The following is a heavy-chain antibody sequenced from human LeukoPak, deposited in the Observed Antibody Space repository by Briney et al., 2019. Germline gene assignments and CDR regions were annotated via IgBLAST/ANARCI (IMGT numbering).Heavy chain of an antibody. CDR1: GGSISSGGYY. CDR2: IYYSGST. V-gene: IGHV4-31*03. Sequence: SETLSLTCTVSGGSISSGGYYWSWIRQHPGKGLEWIGYIYYSGSTYYNPSLKSRVTISVDTSKNQFSLKLSSVTAADTAVYYCARDRAVGWFDPWGQGTLVTVSS. J-gene: IGHJ5*02. D-gene: IGHD5-24*01. CDR3: ARDRAVGWFDP.